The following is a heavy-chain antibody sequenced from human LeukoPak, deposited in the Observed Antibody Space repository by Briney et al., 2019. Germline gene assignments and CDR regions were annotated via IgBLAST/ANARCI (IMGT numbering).Heavy chain of an antibody. CDR3: AKEGLWFGELPMGY. V-gene: IGHV3-23*01. D-gene: IGHD3-10*01. J-gene: IGHJ4*02. Sequence: GGSLRLSCAASGFTFSSYSMNWVRQAPGKGLEWVSAISGSGGSTYYADSVKGRFTISRDNSKNTLYLQMNSLRAEDTAVYYCAKEGLWFGELPMGYWGQGTLVTVSS. CDR1: GFTFSSYS. CDR2: ISGSGGST.